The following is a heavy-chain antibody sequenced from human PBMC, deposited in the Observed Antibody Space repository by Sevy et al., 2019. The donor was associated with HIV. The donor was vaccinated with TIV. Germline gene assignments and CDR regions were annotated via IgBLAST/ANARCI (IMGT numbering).Heavy chain of an antibody. CDR3: ARPLVTGYCSGGSCYDTKPFYYYYGMDV. J-gene: IGHJ6*02. CDR1: GFTFSSYS. V-gene: IGHV3-21*01. CDR2: ISSSSSYI. Sequence: GGSLRLSCAASGFTFSSYSMNWVRQAPGKGLEWVSSISSSSSYIYYADSVKGRFTISRDNAKNSLYLQMNSLRAEDTAVYYCARPLVTGYCSGGSCYDTKPFYYYYGMDVWGQGTTVTVSS. D-gene: IGHD2-15*01.